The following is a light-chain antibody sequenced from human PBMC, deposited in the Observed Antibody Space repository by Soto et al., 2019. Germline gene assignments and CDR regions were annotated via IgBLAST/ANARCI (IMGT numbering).Light chain of an antibody. CDR2: DVN. CDR1: SSDVGGYTL. J-gene: IGLJ1*01. V-gene: IGLV2-11*01. CDR3: CSYAGSYTLYV. Sequence: QSVLTQPASVSGSPGQSITISCTGTSSDVGGYTLVSWYQQHPAKAPKLMIYDVNRRPSGVPDRFSGSKSGNTASLTISGLQAEDEADYYCCSYAGSYTLYVFGAGTKVTVL.